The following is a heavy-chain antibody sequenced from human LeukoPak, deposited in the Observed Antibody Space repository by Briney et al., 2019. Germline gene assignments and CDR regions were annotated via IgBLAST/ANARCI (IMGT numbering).Heavy chain of an antibody. CDR2: IYYSEST. CDR3: ARLTYYYDTSGARPYHFDY. V-gene: IGHV4-59*13. CDR1: GGSISSYF. J-gene: IGHJ4*02. Sequence: PSETLSLTCTVSGGSISSYFWSWLRQPPGKGLEWIVYIYYSESTNYNPSLRSRVTISVDTSKNQFSLKLSSVTAADTAVYYCARLTYYYDTSGARPYHFDYWGQGTLVTVSS. D-gene: IGHD3-22*01.